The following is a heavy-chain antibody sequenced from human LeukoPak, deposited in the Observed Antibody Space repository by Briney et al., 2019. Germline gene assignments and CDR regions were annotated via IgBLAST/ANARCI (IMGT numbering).Heavy chain of an antibody. Sequence: GGSLRLSCAASGFTFKTHAMSWVRQAPGKGLEWVSRIDDSGVIRSYADSVKGRFTISRDNSKNTLYLRMNSLRAEDTAVYYCAKDGRDWTAYYFDYWGQGTLVTVSS. CDR1: GFTFKTHA. CDR2: IDDSGVIR. CDR3: AKDGRDWTAYYFDY. J-gene: IGHJ4*02. D-gene: IGHD1-1*01. V-gene: IGHV3-23*01.